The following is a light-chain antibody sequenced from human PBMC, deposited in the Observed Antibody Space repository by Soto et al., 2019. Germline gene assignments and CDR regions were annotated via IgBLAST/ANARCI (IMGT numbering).Light chain of an antibody. Sequence: QSALTQPPSVSEAPRQRVTISCSGNSSNSGKNGVNWYQQLPGKGPKLLIYFDALLPSGISDRCSGSRPGTAASLATSGLQSEDEADYYCSAWHDSLNAHVFGTGTKVTVL. CDR2: FDA. CDR3: SAWHDSLNAHV. CDR1: SSNSGKNG. J-gene: IGLJ1*01. V-gene: IGLV1-36*01.